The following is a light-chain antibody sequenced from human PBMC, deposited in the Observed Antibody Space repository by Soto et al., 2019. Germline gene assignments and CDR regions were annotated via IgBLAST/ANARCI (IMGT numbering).Light chain of an antibody. CDR2: GAS. V-gene: IGKV3-15*01. CDR3: QQYNNWQT. J-gene: IGKJ1*01. Sequence: EIVMTQSPATLSVSPGERATLSCRASQSVSSNLAWYQQKPGQAPRLLIYGASTRATGIPARFSGSGSGTEFTLTISSLQSEDFAVYYCQQYNNWQTFGQGKKVEIK. CDR1: QSVSSN.